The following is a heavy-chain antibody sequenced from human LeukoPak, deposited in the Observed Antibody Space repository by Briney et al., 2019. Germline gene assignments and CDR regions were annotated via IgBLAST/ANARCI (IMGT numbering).Heavy chain of an antibody. D-gene: IGHD2-21*02. J-gene: IGHJ6*02. V-gene: IGHV1-24*01. CDR3: ATTVVVTAIYYYYGMDV. CDR1: GYTLXXLS. CDR2: FDPEDGET. Sequence: VXVSXKVSGYTLXXLSMHWVRQAPGKXLEWMGGFDPEDGETIYAQKFQGRVTMTEDTSTDTAYMELSSLRSEDTAVYYCATTVVVTAIYYYYGMDVWGQGTTVTVSS.